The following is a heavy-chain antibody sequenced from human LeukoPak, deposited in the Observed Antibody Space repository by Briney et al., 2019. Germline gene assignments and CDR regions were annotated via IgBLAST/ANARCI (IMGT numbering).Heavy chain of an antibody. CDR2: IDRDGSRI. Sequence: GGSLRLSCAVSGFTFSSYWMHWVRQAPGEGLVWVSRIDRDGSRINYADSVKGRFTISRDNGKNTLFLQMNSLRAEDAAVYYCVRGNDYGGPHYWGQGTLVTVSS. J-gene: IGHJ4*02. CDR3: VRGNDYGGPHY. CDR1: GFTFSSYW. D-gene: IGHD4-23*01. V-gene: IGHV3-74*01.